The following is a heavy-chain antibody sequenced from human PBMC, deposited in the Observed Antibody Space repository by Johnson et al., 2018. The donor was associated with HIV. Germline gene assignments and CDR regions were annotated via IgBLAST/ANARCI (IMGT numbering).Heavy chain of an antibody. V-gene: IGHV3-23*04. CDR2: MSGGGGST. CDR3: AKDLKRGIAARGAFDI. Sequence: VQLVESGGGLVQPGGSLRLSCAASGFTVSSYAMSWVRQAPGKGLEWVSVMSGGGGSTHYADSVKGRFTISRDNAKNSLYLQMNSLRAEDTALYYCAKDLKRGIAARGAFDIWGQGTMVTVSS. CDR1: GFTVSSYA. J-gene: IGHJ3*02. D-gene: IGHD6-13*01.